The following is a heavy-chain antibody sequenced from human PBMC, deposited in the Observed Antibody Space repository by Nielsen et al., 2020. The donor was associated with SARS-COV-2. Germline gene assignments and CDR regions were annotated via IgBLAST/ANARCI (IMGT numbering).Heavy chain of an antibody. Sequence: GGSLRLSCSASGFTFSSYAINWVRQAPGQRLEWMGWNNAGTGDTIFSEKFQGRVTFTTDTFASTAYMELHSLTSEDTAVYYCARLLTSLTTDQDYYYMDVWGKGTTVTVSS. CDR2: NNAGTGDT. J-gene: IGHJ6*03. D-gene: IGHD1-26*01. V-gene: IGHV1-3*01. CDR3: ARLLTSLTTDQDYYYMDV. CDR1: GFTFSSYA.